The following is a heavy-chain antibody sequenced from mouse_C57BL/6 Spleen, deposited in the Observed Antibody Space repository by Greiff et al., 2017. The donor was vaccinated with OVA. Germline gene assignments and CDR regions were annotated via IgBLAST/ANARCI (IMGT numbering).Heavy chain of an antibody. Sequence: VHLVESGAELVRPGASVTLSCKASGYTFTDYEMHWVKQTPVHGLEWIGAIDPETGGTAYNQKFKGKAILTADKSSSTAYMELRSLTSEDSAVYYCTRKRYYAYAMDYWGQGTSVTVSS. J-gene: IGHJ4*01. CDR2: IDPETGGT. CDR1: GYTFTDYE. V-gene: IGHV1-15*01. D-gene: IGHD1-1*01. CDR3: TRKRYYAYAMDY.